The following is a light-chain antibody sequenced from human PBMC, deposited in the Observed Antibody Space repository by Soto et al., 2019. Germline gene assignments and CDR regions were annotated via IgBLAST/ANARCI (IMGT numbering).Light chain of an antibody. Sequence: QSVLTQPPSVSGAPGQRVTISCTGSSSNIGAGYDVHWYQQLPGTAPKLLIYGNSNRPSGVPDRFSGSKSGTSASLAITGLQAEDEADYYCQSYACSLSGSVFGGGTQLTVL. CDR2: GNS. CDR3: QSYACSLSGSV. J-gene: IGLJ2*01. V-gene: IGLV1-40*01. CDR1: SSNIGAGYD.